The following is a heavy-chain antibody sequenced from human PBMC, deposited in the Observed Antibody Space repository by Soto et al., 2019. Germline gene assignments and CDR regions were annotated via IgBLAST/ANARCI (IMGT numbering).Heavy chain of an antibody. Sequence: GASVKVSCKASGYTFTSYGISWVRQAPGQGLEWMGWISAYNGNTNYAQKLQGRVTMTTDTSTSTAYMELRSLRSDDTAVYYCAGEVVRVAGTRWFDPWGQGTLVTVSS. D-gene: IGHD6-19*01. CDR2: ISAYNGNT. CDR1: GYTFTSYG. V-gene: IGHV1-18*01. CDR3: AGEVVRVAGTRWFDP. J-gene: IGHJ5*02.